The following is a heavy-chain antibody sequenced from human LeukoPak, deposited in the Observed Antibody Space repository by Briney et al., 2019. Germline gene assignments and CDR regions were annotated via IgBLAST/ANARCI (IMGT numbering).Heavy chain of an antibody. D-gene: IGHD6-13*01. CDR2: IIPIFGTS. J-gene: IGHJ4*02. Sequence: ASVKVSCKASGGTFSSYAISWVRQAPGQGLEWMGGIIPIFGTSNYAQKFQGRVTITADKSTSTAYMELSSLRSEDTAVYYCARDTASIAAAGAKFDYWGQGTLVTVSS. CDR3: ARDTASIAAAGAKFDY. V-gene: IGHV1-69*06. CDR1: GGTFSSYA.